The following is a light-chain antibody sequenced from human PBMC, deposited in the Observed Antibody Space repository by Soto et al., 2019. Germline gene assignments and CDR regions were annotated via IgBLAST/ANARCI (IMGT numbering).Light chain of an antibody. V-gene: IGKV3-20*01. CDR1: QSVSSNY. J-gene: IGKJ1*01. CDR2: GAS. CDR3: QQYGGSPWT. Sequence: IMLTQSPGTLSLTPGERGTLSCRASQSVSSNYLAWHQQKPGQAPRLLIYGASRRATGIPDRFSGSGSGTDFTLTISRLEPEDFAVYYCQQYGGSPWTFGQGTKVDI.